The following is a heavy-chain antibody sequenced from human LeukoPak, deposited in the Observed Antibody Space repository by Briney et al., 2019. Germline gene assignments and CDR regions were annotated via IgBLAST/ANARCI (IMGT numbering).Heavy chain of an antibody. Sequence: GGSLRLSCAVSGFSVTNNYMSWVRQAPGKGLECVANIKQDGSENHYVDSVKGRFTISRDNAKNSLSLQMNSLRAEDTAVYYCATYWRYFDWLLSDIWGLGTMVTVSS. J-gene: IGHJ3*02. CDR1: GFSVTNNY. CDR3: ATYWRYFDWLLSDI. CDR2: IKQDGSEN. D-gene: IGHD3-9*01. V-gene: IGHV3-7*05.